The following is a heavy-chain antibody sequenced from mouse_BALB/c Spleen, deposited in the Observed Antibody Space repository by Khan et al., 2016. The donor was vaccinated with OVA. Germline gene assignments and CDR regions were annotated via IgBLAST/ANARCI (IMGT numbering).Heavy chain of an antibody. V-gene: IGHV1-7*01. J-gene: IGHJ3*01. CDR3: ANHGSRSAWFTY. D-gene: IGHD1-1*01. CDR2: INPSTGYT. Sequence: VQLQQSGAELAKPGASVKMSCKASGYTFTSYWMHWVKQRPGQGLEWIGYINPSTGYTEYNQRFKDKATLTADKSSSTAYMQLSSLTSEDSAAYYWANHGSRSAWFTYWGQGTLVTVSA. CDR1: GYTFTSYW.